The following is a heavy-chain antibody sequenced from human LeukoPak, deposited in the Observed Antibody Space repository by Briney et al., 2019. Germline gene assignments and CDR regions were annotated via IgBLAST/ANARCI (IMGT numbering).Heavy chain of an antibody. CDR2: ISSSSSHT. CDR1: GFTFSDYY. J-gene: IGHJ4*02. Sequence: GGSLRLSCAASGFTFSDYYMTWIRQSPGKGLEWVSYISSSSSHTHYADSVKGRFTISRDNAKNSLYLQMSSLRADDTAVYYCARVEVIAAAGTFDFWGQGTLVTVSS. V-gene: IGHV3-11*06. CDR3: ARVEVIAAAGTFDF. D-gene: IGHD6-13*01.